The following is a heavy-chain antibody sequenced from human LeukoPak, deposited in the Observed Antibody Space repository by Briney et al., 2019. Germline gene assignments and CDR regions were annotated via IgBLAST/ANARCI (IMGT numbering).Heavy chain of an antibody. D-gene: IGHD2-2*01. CDR2: IKSITDGGTT. J-gene: IGHJ5*02. Sequence: GGSLRLSCAASGFTFSNAWMSWVRQAPGKGLEWVGRIKSITDGGTTDYAAPVKGRFTISRDDSKNTLYLQMNSLKTEDTAVYYCTTLTFYCSSTSCPFDPWGQGTLVTVSS. CDR1: GFTFSNAW. CDR3: TTLTFYCSSTSCPFDP. V-gene: IGHV3-15*01.